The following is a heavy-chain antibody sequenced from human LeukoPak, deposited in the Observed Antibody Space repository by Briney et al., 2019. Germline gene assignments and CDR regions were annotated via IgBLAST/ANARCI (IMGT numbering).Heavy chain of an antibody. CDR2: ISGYNGDT. Sequence: ASVRVSCKASGYSFTSFKISWVRQAPGQGREWMGWISGYNGDTDYAQKLQGRVARATDTATSTAYMDLMKLRCLNTAVTDGDCSARDYGLTYDNWGQGTMVTVSS. V-gene: IGHV1-18*01. CDR3: DCSARDYGLTYDN. CDR1: GYSFTSFK. J-gene: IGHJ3*02. D-gene: IGHD3-16*01.